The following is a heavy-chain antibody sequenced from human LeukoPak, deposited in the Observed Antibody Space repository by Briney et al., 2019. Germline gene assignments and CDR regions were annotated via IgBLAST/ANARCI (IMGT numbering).Heavy chain of an antibody. CDR3: AREGYYATIDY. CDR2: ISYDGSNK. D-gene: IGHD3-10*01. V-gene: IGHV3-33*01. J-gene: IGHJ4*02. Sequence: PGGSLRLSCAAYGFTFSSYGMHWVRQAPGKGLEWVAVISYDGSNKYYADSVKGRFTFSRDISKNTLYLYLQMNSLRAEDTAVYYCAREGYYATIDYWGQGTLVTVSS. CDR1: GFTFSSYG.